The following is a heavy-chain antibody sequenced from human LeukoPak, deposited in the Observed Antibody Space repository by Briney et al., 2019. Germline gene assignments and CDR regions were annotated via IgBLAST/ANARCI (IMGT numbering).Heavy chain of an antibody. CDR2: INWNGGST. CDR1: GFTFDDYG. V-gene: IGHV3-20*04. Sequence: PGGSLRLSCAASGFTFDDYGMSWVRQAPGKGLEWLSGINWNGGSTGYADSVKGRFTISRDNAKNSLYLQMNSLRAEDTALYYCARASGVGWELNYYYMDVWGKGTTVTVSS. J-gene: IGHJ6*03. D-gene: IGHD1-26*01. CDR3: ARASGVGWELNYYYMDV.